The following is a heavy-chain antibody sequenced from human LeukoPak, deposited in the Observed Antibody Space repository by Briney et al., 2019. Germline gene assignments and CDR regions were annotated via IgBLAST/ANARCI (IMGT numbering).Heavy chain of an antibody. CDR1: GYIFTGYF. V-gene: IGHV1-2*02. CDR2: INPNSDVT. J-gene: IGHJ4*02. D-gene: IGHD5-12*01. Sequence: ASVKVSCKASGYIFTGYFMHWVRQAPGQGLEWTGWINPNSDVTNSAQKFQGRVTMTRDMSISTVYMELSRLRSDDTAVYYCARGYSGYDLHFDHWGQGTLVTVSS. CDR3: ARGYSGYDLHFDH.